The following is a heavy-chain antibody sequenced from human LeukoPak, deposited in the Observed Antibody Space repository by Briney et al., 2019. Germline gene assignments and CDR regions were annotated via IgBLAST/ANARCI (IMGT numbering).Heavy chain of an antibody. V-gene: IGHV4-59*08. CDR2: IYYSGST. CDR1: GDSINNYY. J-gene: IGHJ4*02. D-gene: IGHD6-6*01. CDR3: AKHDPRGEPARLGFFDY. Sequence: SETLSLTCTVSGDSINNYYWSWIRQPPGKGLEWIGYIYYSGSTNYNPSLKSRVTISVDTSKNQFSLNLSSVTAADTAVYYCAKHDPRGEPARLGFFDYWGQGTLVTVSS.